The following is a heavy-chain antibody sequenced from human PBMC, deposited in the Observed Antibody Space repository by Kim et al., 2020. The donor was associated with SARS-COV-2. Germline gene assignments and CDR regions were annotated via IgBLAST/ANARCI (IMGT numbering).Heavy chain of an antibody. J-gene: IGHJ6*02. CDR2: ISYDGSNK. CDR3: ARDRYDSSGYSYGMDV. CDR1: GFTFSSYA. Sequence: GGSLRLFCAASGFTFSSYAMHWVRQAPGKGLEWVAVISYDGSNKYYADSVKGRFTISRDNSKNTLYLQMNSLRAEDTAVYYCARDRYDSSGYSYGMDVWGQGTTVTVSS. V-gene: IGHV3-30*04. D-gene: IGHD3-22*01.